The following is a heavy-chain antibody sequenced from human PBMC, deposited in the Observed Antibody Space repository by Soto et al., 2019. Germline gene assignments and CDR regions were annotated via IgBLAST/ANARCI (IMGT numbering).Heavy chain of an antibody. J-gene: IGHJ6*02. Sequence: VQLVESGGGLVQPGGSLRLSCAVSGFTLDDYTMHWVRQAPGKGLEWVSGVGWNGGDIVYADSVKGRFTVSRDNTRNTVFLQMNSLRDEDTAVYYCVKPPVITASYYYYDMDVWGQGTTVTVSS. V-gene: IGHV3-9*01. CDR3: VKPPVITASYYYYDMDV. CDR2: VGWNGGDI. D-gene: IGHD4-4*01. CDR1: GFTLDDYT.